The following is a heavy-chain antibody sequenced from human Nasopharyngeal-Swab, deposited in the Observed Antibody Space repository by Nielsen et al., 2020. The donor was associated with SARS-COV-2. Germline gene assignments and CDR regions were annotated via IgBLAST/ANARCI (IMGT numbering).Heavy chain of an antibody. D-gene: IGHD3-16*01. CDR3: ARTTHYDYVWGSHRPPNYFDY. Sequence: LETLSLTCSVSGDSITNTAYYWGWIRQPPGKGLEWIANIYYSGITYNNPSLKSRVTISVDTSKNKLPLRLRSVTTADTAVYYCARTTHYDYVWGSHRPPNYFDYWGQGTLVTVSS. CDR2: IYYSGIT. J-gene: IGHJ4*02. V-gene: IGHV4-39*01. CDR1: GDSITNTAYY.